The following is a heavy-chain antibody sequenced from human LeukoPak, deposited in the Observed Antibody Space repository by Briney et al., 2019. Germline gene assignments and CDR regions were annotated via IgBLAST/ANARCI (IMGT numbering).Heavy chain of an antibody. Sequence: EASVKVSCKASGYTFTSYAISWVRQAPGQGLEWMGRIIPILGIANYAQKFQGRVTITADKSTSTAYMELSSLRSEDTAVYYCARGKQQLALLDYWGQGTLVTVSS. CDR1: GYTFTSYA. V-gene: IGHV1-69*04. J-gene: IGHJ4*02. D-gene: IGHD6-13*01. CDR2: IIPILGIA. CDR3: ARGKQQLALLDY.